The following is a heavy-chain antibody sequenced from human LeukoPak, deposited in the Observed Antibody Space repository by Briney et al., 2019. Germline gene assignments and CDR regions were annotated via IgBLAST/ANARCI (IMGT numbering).Heavy chain of an antibody. CDR3: TRVGYIDEGIDY. CDR1: GFIFSNYW. Sequence: GGSLRLSCAASGFIFSNYWMTWVRQAPGKGLEWVANIKQDGSKKSYVDSVKGRFTISRDNAKNSLYLQMNSLRAEDTAIYYCTRVGYIDEGIDYWGQGTLVTVSS. J-gene: IGHJ4*02. V-gene: IGHV3-7*04. CDR2: IKQDGSKK. D-gene: IGHD5-24*01.